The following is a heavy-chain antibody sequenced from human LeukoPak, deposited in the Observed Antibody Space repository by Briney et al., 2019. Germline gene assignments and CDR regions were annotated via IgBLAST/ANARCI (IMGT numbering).Heavy chain of an antibody. V-gene: IGHV4-30-4*08. CDR1: GGSISSGDFY. Sequence: SETLSLTCTVSGGSISSGDFYWSWIRQPPGKGLEWIGHIYYSGSTYYNPSLKSRVTISVDTSKNQFSLKLSSVTAADTAVYYCARDYVWSWFDPWGQGTLVTVSS. D-gene: IGHD3-16*01. J-gene: IGHJ5*02. CDR2: IYYSGST. CDR3: ARDYVWSWFDP.